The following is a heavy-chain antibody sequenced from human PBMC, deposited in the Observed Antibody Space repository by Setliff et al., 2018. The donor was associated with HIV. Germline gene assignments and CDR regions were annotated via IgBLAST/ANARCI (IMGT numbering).Heavy chain of an antibody. Sequence: PGGSLRLSCVASGFSIGDHYMDWVRQATGKGLEWVGRTKHQANGLTTAYAASVQRRFTISRDESKNSLFLQMNSLSNGDTAVYYCARNHGNSFGQGIEYWGQGTLVTVSS. CDR2: TKHQANGLTT. CDR1: GFSIGDHY. J-gene: IGHJ4*02. D-gene: IGHD5-18*01. CDR3: ARNHGNSFGQGIEY. V-gene: IGHV3-72*01.